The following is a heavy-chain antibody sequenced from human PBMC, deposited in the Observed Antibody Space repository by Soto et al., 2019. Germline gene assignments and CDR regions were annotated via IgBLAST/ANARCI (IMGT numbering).Heavy chain of an antibody. V-gene: IGHV4-59*01. J-gene: IGHJ4*02. CDR3: ATGPERGYSGYDLPSDY. Sequence: QVQLQESGPGLVKPSETLSLTCTVSGGSISSYYWSWIRQPPGKGLEWIGYIYYSGSTNYNPSLKSRVTISVDTSKNQFSLKLSSVTAADTAVYYCATGPERGYSGYDLPSDYWGQGTLVTVSS. D-gene: IGHD5-12*01. CDR1: GGSISSYY. CDR2: IYYSGST.